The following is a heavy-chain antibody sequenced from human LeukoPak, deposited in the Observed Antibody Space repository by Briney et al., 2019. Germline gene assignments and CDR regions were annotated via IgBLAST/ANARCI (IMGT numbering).Heavy chain of an antibody. CDR3: ASYSWNYGRAFDI. J-gene: IGHJ3*02. D-gene: IGHD1-7*01. V-gene: IGHV4-59*01. CDR2: IYYSGST. Sequence: SETLSLTCTVSGGSISSYYWSWIRQPPGKGLEWIGYIYYSGSTNYNPSLKSRVTISVDTSKNQFSLKLSSVTAADTAVYYCASYSWNYGRAFDIWGQGTMVTVSS. CDR1: GGSISSYY.